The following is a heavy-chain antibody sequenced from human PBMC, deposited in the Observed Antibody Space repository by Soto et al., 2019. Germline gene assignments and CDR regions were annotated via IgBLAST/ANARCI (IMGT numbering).Heavy chain of an antibody. D-gene: IGHD3-22*01. Sequence: ASVKVSCKASGYTFTSYAIHWVRQAPGQRLEWMGWINAGNGNTKFSQKFQGRVTITRDTSASTAYMELRGLRSEDTAVYYCAILGTYYFDNSDNYFDFWGQGTLVTV. CDR3: AILGTYYFDNSDNYFDF. CDR2: INAGNGNT. J-gene: IGHJ4*02. V-gene: IGHV1-3*01. CDR1: GYTFTSYA.